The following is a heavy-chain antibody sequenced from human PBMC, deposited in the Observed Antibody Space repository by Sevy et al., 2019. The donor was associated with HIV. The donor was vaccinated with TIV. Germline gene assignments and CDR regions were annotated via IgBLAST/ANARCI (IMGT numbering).Heavy chain of an antibody. D-gene: IGHD3-22*01. CDR1: GYSFTRHW. CDR2: IYPDDSDT. CDR3: ASSCSGYVYNSGYYIY. V-gene: IGHV5-51*01. J-gene: IGHJ4*02. Sequence: GEALKISCKGSGYSFTRHWIGWVRHMPGKGLEWMGIIYPDDSDTRYRQSFQGQVTFSADKSIGIAYLQWSSLQASDTTMYYCASSCSGYVYNSGYYIYWGQGTLVTVSS.